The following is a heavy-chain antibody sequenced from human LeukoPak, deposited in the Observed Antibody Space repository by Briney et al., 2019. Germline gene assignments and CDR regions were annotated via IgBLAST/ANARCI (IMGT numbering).Heavy chain of an antibody. J-gene: IGHJ4*02. CDR3: VREAGPLG. CDR1: GYTFTGYY. CDR2: VNPNTGGT. Sequence: ASVTVSCKASGYTFTGYYINLVRQAPGQAPESVGWVNPNTGGTRYAQKFQGRVTMTRDTSITTAFMELRGLTCDDTAVFYGVREAGPLGWGQGTQVTVSS. V-gene: IGHV1-2*02.